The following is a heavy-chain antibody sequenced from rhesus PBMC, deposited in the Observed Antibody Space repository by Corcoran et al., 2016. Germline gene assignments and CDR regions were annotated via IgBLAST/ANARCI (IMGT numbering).Heavy chain of an antibody. V-gene: IGHV4-169*01. J-gene: IGHJ4*01. CDR1: GGSISSSY. CDR2: IYGSGSST. D-gene: IGHD3-16*01. Sequence: QLQLQESGPGLVKPSETLSVTCAVSGGSISSSYWSWIRQAPGKGLEWMGYIYGSGSSTNYNPALKSRVTLSVDTSKNQLSLKLSSVTTADTAVYYCASSYYSGSYYFYWGQGVLVTVSS. CDR3: ASSYYSGSYYFY.